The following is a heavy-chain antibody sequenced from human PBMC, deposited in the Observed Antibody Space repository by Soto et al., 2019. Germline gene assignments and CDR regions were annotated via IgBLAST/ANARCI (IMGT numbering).Heavy chain of an antibody. CDR2: IYYSGST. CDR1: GGSISSYY. Sequence: SETLSLTCTVSGGSISSYYWSWIRQPPGKGLEWIGYIYYSGSTNYNPSLKSRVTISVDTSKNQFSLKLSSVTAADSAMYYCAASLSGYSWFDPWGQGTLVTVSS. CDR3: AASLSGYSWFDP. D-gene: IGHD3-22*01. V-gene: IGHV4-59*08. J-gene: IGHJ5*02.